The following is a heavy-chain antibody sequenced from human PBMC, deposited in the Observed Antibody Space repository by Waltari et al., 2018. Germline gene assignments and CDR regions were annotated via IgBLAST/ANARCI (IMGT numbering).Heavy chain of an antibody. V-gene: IGHV3-9*01. CDR3: AREMGADYYYYGMDV. CDR2: ISWNSGSI. J-gene: IGHJ6*02. CDR1: GFTFDDYA. D-gene: IGHD1-26*01. Sequence: EVQLVESGGGLVQPGRSLRLSCAASGFTFDDYAMHWVRQAPGKGLEWVSGISWNSGSIGYADSVKGRFTISRDNAKNSLYLQMNSLRAEDTALYYCAREMGADYYYYGMDVWGQGTTVTVSS.